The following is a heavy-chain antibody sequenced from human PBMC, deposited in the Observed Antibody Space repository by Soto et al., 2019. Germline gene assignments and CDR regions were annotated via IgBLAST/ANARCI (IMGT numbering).Heavy chain of an antibody. CDR2: IYYSGST. CDR3: ARIPITGTPLLDY. J-gene: IGHJ4*02. D-gene: IGHD1-20*01. V-gene: IGHV4-30-4*01. Sequence: SETLSLTCTVSGGSISSGDYYWSWIRQPPGKGLEWIGYIYYSGSTYYNPSLKSRVTISVDTSKNQFSLKLSSVTAADTAVYYCARIPITGTPLLDYWGQGTLVTVSS. CDR1: GGSISSGDYY.